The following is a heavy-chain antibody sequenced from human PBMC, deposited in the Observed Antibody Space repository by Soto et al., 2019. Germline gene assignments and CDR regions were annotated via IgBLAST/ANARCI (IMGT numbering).Heavy chain of an antibody. V-gene: IGHV4-39*01. Sequence: QLQLQESGPGLVKPSETLSLTCTVSGGSISSSSYYWGWIRQAPGKGLEWIGRIYYSGSTYYNPSLTRRIPLSVAPSKTQCSLKLSSVTAADTAVYYCARHIDYWGQGTLVTVSS. J-gene: IGHJ4*02. CDR3: ARHIDY. CDR1: GGSISSSSYY. CDR2: IYYSGST.